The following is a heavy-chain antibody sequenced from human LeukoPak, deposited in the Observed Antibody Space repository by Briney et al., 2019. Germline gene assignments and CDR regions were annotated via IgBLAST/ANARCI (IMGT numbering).Heavy chain of an antibody. V-gene: IGHV1-3*01. J-gene: IGHJ5*02. CDR3: ARVRFGWFDP. CDR1: GYTFTSYA. CDR2: INAGNGNT. D-gene: IGHD3-10*01. Sequence: AASVKVSCTASGYTFTSYAMHWVRQAPGQRLEWMGWINAGNGNTKYSQKFQGRVTITGDTSASTAYMELSSLRSEDTAVYYCARVRFGWFDPWGQGTLVTVSS.